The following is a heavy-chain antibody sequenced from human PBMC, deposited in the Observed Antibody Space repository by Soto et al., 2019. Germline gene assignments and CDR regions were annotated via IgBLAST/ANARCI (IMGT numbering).Heavy chain of an antibody. J-gene: IGHJ3*02. Sequence: ASVKVCCKASGGTFSSYTISWLRHDPGQGLEWMGRIIPILGIANYAQKFQGRVTITADKSTSTAYMELSSLRSEDTAVYYCAREPNSLYYYDSSGSDAFDIRGQGTMVTVSS. CDR1: GGTFSSYT. CDR2: IIPILGIA. CDR3: AREPNSLYYYDSSGSDAFDI. V-gene: IGHV1-69*02. D-gene: IGHD3-22*01.